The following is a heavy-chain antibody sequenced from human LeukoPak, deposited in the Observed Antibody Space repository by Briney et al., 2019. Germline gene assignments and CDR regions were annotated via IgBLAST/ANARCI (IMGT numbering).Heavy chain of an antibody. J-gene: IGHJ4*02. V-gene: IGHV7-4-1*02. CDR3: ARESLDYYGSGSLDY. CDR1: GYTFSSYA. CDR2: INTNTGNT. D-gene: IGHD3-10*01. Sequence: ASVKVSCKASGYTFSSYAMIWVRQAPGQALEWMGWINTNTGNTTYAQGFTRRFVFSLDTSVSTAYLQISSLKAEDTAVDYCARESLDYYGSGSLDYWGQGTLVTVSS.